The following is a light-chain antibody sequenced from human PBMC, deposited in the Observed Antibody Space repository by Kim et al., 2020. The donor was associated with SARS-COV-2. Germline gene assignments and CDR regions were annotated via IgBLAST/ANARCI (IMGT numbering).Light chain of an antibody. Sequence: EIVLTQSPGTLSLSPGERATLSCRASQSVAKNYLAWYRQKPGQAPRLLIYGASNRATGIPDKFSGSGSATDFILTINRLEPEDFAVYYCQQYAFSPLTFGGGTKLDIK. V-gene: IGKV3-20*01. CDR1: QSVAKNY. CDR3: QQYAFSPLT. CDR2: GAS. J-gene: IGKJ4*01.